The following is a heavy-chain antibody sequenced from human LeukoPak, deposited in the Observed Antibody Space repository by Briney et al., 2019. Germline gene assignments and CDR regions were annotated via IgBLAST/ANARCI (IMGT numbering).Heavy chain of an antibody. Sequence: PGGSLRLSCRVSGFLLRDYAMGWFRQAPGKVLEWVDFIRSKAYGGTTEYAASVKGRLTISRDGPKSIAYLQMNSLKTENTAVYYCTRSYSSSWYVSAFDIWGQGTMVTVSS. CDR3: TRSYSSSWYVSAFDI. CDR1: GFLLRDYA. CDR2: IRSKAYGGTT. D-gene: IGHD6-13*01. J-gene: IGHJ3*02. V-gene: IGHV3-49*01.